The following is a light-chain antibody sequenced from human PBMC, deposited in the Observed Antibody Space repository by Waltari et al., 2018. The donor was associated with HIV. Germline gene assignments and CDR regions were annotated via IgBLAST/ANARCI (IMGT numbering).Light chain of an antibody. Sequence: QTVVTQEPSFSVSPGGTVTLTCGLSSGSVSTNYYTRWYKQSPGQAPRTLIYSTDIRSSGAPARFSGSILGNKAALTITGAQAEDEADYYCVVYLSSGSWVFGGGTKVTVL. CDR2: STD. V-gene: IGLV8-61*01. CDR1: SGSVSTNYY. J-gene: IGLJ3*02. CDR3: VVYLSSGSWV.